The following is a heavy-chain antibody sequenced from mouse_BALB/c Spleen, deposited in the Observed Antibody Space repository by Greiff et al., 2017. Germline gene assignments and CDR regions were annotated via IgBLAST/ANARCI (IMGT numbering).Heavy chain of an antibody. CDR1: GFTFSDYY. V-gene: IGHV5-4*02. Sequence: EVMLVESGGGLVKPGGSLKLSCAASGFTFSDYYMYWVRQTPEKRLEWVATISDGGSYTYYPDSVKGRFTISRDNAKNNLYLQMSSLKSEDTAMYYCARDPQIPGVFAYWGQGTLVTVSA. J-gene: IGHJ3*01. D-gene: IGHD3-2*02. CDR3: ARDPQIPGVFAY. CDR2: ISDGGSYT.